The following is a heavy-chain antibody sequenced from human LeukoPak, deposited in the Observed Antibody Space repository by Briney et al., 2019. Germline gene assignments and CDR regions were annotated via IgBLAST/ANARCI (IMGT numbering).Heavy chain of an antibody. CDR3: ARDATGYSSSWYSSGGFDY. CDR1: GGSISSYY. CDR2: IYTSGST. J-gene: IGHJ4*02. D-gene: IGHD6-13*01. V-gene: IGHV4-4*07. Sequence: PSETLSLTCTVSGGSISSYYWSWIRQPAGKGLEWIGRIYTSGSTNYNPSLKSRVTMSVDTSKNQFSLKVSSVTAADTAVYYCARDATGYSSSWYSSGGFDYWGQGTLVTVSS.